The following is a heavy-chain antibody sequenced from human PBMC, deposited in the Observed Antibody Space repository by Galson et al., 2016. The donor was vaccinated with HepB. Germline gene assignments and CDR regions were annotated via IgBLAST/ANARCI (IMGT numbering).Heavy chain of an antibody. J-gene: IGHJ3*02. D-gene: IGHD1-26*01. Sequence: SLRLSCAVSGFTFSNFAMSWVRQTPGKGLEWVSAIGGSGMSTFYADSVKSRFTISRDNAKNSLYLQMNSLRAEDTAVYYCARAGGVANGYALDIWGQGTMVSVSS. CDR1: GFTFSNFA. V-gene: IGHV3-23*01. CDR2: IGGSGMST. CDR3: ARAGGVANGYALDI.